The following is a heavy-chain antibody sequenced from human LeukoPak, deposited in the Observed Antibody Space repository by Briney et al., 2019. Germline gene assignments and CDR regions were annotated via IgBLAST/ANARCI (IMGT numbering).Heavy chain of an antibody. D-gene: IGHD3-10*02. V-gene: IGHV3-7*03. CDR2: IKQDGSER. CDR1: GVTFSSHW. J-gene: IGHJ4*02. CDR3: ARDPYVSNFDY. Sequence: GGSLRLSCVVSGVTFSSHWMSWVRQAPGKGLEWVANIKQDGSERYYVDSVKGRFTISRDNAKNSVFLQMNSLRAEDTAVYYCARDPYVSNFDYWGQGTLVTVSS.